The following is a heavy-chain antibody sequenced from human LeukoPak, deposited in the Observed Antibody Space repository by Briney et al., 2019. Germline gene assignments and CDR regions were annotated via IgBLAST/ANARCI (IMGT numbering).Heavy chain of an antibody. J-gene: IGHJ4*02. CDR3: AKASDPYSSGWYDLYYFDY. D-gene: IGHD6-19*01. V-gene: IGHV3-23*01. Sequence: GGSLRLSCAASGFTFSSYAMSWARQAPGKGLEWVSAISGSGGSTYYADSVKGRFTISRDNSKNTLYLQMNSLRAEDTAVYYCAKASDPYSSGWYDLYYFDYWGQGTLVTVSS. CDR1: GFTFSSYA. CDR2: ISGSGGST.